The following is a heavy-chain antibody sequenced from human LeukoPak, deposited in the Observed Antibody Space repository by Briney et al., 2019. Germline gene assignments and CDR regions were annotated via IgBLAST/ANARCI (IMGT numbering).Heavy chain of an antibody. CDR1: GFTVSSTY. J-gene: IGHJ4*02. D-gene: IGHD6-13*01. CDR3: ARDSNYDY. Sequence: GGSLRLSCAASGFTVSSTYMSWVRQAPGKGLEWVSVIYSGGSTYYADSVKGRFTISRDNSKSTLYLEMNSLRAEDTAVYYCARDSNYDYWGQGTLVTVSP. CDR2: IYSGGST. V-gene: IGHV3-66*02.